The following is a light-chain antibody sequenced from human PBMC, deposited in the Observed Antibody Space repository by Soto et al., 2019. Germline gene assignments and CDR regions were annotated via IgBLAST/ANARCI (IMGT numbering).Light chain of an antibody. CDR1: SSDVGAYNY. Sequence: QSVLTQPASVSGSPGQSITISCTGTSSDVGAYNYVSWYQQHPGKAPKLLIYDVSNRPSGVSSRFSGSKSGNTASLTISGLQAEDEADYSCSSYTSIRTYVFGTGTKVTVL. CDR3: SSYTSIRTYV. J-gene: IGLJ1*01. V-gene: IGLV2-14*03. CDR2: DVS.